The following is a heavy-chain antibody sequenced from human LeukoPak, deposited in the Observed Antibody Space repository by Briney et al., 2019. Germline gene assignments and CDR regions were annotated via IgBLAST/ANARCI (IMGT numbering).Heavy chain of an antibody. CDR3: ATSSMLRGVRYDY. V-gene: IGHV4-4*07. D-gene: IGHD3-10*01. J-gene: IGHJ4*02. CDR2: TYPSGST. Sequence: SETLSLTCTVSGGSISNYYWSWIRQPAGKGLEWIGRTYPSGSTNYNPSLKSRITMSVDTSKNQFSLKLNSVTAADTAVYYCATSSMLRGVRYDYWGQGTLVTVSS. CDR1: GGSISNYY.